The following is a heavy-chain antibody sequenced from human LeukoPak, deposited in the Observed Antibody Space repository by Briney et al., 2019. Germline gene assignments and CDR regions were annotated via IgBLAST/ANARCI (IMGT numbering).Heavy chain of an antibody. CDR3: AKDLFYVKRDAADTDF. J-gene: IGHJ4*02. Sequence: GGSLRLSCAASGFTFSSYTMYWVRQAPGKGLEWVSAISASGTSTYYAVSVKGRFTISRDNSKNTLYLQMNSLRAEDTAVYYCAKDLFYVKRDAADTDFWGQGTLVTVSA. CDR1: GFTFSSYT. V-gene: IGHV3-23*01. D-gene: IGHD6-13*01. CDR2: ISASGTST.